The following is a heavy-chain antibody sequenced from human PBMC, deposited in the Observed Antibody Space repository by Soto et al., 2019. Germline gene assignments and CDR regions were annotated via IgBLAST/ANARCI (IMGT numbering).Heavy chain of an antibody. J-gene: IGHJ5*01. D-gene: IGHD3-3*01. CDR1: GDSVTSTSYY. CDR2: SYYNGDT. Sequence: PSETLSLTCTVSGDSVTSTSYYWIWVRHPPGKGLEWIGYSYYNGDTMYNPSLKSRVTISVDTSKNQFSLKLSSVTAADTAVYYCAREGGVLRLSNWFDSWGQGIQVTVSS. V-gene: IGHV4-61*01. CDR3: AREGGVLRLSNWFDS.